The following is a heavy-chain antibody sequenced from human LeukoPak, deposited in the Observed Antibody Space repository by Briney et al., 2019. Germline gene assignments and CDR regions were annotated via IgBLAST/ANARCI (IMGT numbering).Heavy chain of an antibody. CDR3: ARGLGSGSYWASWFDP. J-gene: IGHJ5*02. D-gene: IGHD3-10*01. V-gene: IGHV1-2*02. Sequence: ASVKVSCKTSGYTFTGYYIHWVRQAPGQGLEWMGWINPNNGGTNLAQKFQDRVTMTRDTSISTAYMELSRLRSDDTAMYYCARGLGSGSYWASWFDPWGQGNLVTVSS. CDR2: INPNNGGT. CDR1: GYTFTGYY.